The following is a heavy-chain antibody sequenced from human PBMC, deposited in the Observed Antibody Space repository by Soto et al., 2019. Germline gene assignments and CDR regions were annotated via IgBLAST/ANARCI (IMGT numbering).Heavy chain of an antibody. J-gene: IGHJ2*01. CDR1: GGSISSGGYY. CDR2: IYYSGST. D-gene: IGHD1-26*01. Sequence: QVQLQESGPGLVKPSQTLSLTCTVSGGSISSGGYYWSWIRQHPGKGLEWIGYIYYSGSTYYNPSRKSRVTISVDTSKNQFSLKLSSVTAADTAVYYCARGVVKWGMGWYFDLWGRGTLVTVSS. CDR3: ARGVVKWGMGWYFDL. V-gene: IGHV4-31*03.